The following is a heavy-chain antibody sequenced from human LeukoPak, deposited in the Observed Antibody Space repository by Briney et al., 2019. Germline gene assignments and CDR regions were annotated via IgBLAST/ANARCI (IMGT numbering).Heavy chain of an antibody. D-gene: IGHD1-1*01. Sequence: GGCLRLSCAASGFTFSSYGMHWVRQAPGKGLEWVAVISYDGSNKYYADSVKGRFTISRDNSKNTLYLQMNRLRAEDTAVYYCAKVGTRDWYYFDYWGQGTLVTVSS. CDR2: ISYDGSNK. J-gene: IGHJ4*02. CDR1: GFTFSSYG. CDR3: AKVGTRDWYYFDY. V-gene: IGHV3-30*18.